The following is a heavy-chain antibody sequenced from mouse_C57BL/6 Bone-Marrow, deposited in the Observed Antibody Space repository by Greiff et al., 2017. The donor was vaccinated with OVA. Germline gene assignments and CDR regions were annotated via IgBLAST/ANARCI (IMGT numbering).Heavy chain of an antibody. Sequence: VKVVESGPELVKPGASVKLSCKASGYAFSSSWMNWVKQRPGKGLEWIGRIYPGDGDTNYNGKFKGKATLTADKSSSTAYMQLSSLTSEASAVYFCARWPSYAVDYWGQGTSVTVSS. CDR1: GYAFSSSW. CDR2: IYPGDGDT. CDR3: ARWPSYAVDY. J-gene: IGHJ4*01. D-gene: IGHD2-3*01. V-gene: IGHV1-82*01.